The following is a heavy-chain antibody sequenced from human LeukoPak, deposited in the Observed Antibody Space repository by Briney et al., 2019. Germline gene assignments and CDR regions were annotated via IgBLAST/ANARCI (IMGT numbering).Heavy chain of an antibody. V-gene: IGHV1-69*05. CDR2: IIPIFGTA. CDR1: GGTFSSYA. D-gene: IGHD3-22*01. J-gene: IGHJ4*02. CDR3: ATTFYDSSGYYLSYFDY. Sequence: SVKVSCKASGGTFSSYAISWVRQAPGQGLEWMGGIIPIFGTANYAQKFQGRVTITTDESTRTAYMELSSLRSEDTAVYYCATTFYDSSGYYLSYFDYWGQGTLVTVSS.